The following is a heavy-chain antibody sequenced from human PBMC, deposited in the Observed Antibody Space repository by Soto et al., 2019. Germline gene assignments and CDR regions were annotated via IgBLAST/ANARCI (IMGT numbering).Heavy chain of an antibody. CDR2: ISGSGAYT. CDR1: GFTFSTYA. J-gene: IGHJ4*02. D-gene: IGHD2-2*01. Sequence: PGGSLTLSCPASGFTFSTYAMNWVRQPPGKGLEWVSSISGSGAYTYYADSVQGRFTISRDNSKNTLNLQMNSLRAEDTAVYYCARDRHPYSTDYYFAYWGQGTLVTVS. V-gene: IGHV3-23*01. CDR3: ARDRHPYSTDYYFAY.